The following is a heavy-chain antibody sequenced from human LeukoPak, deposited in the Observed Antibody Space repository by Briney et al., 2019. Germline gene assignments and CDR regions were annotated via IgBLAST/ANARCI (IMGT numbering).Heavy chain of an antibody. CDR3: AKGQFAWRRKIVVASFDY. CDR2: ISGSGGST. J-gene: IGHJ4*02. CDR1: GFTFSSYA. D-gene: IGHD3-22*01. V-gene: IGHV3-23*01. Sequence: GGSLRLSCAASGFTFSSYAMSWVRQAPGKGLEWVSAISGSGGSTYYADSVKGRFTISRDNSKNTLYLQMNSLRAEDTAVHYCAKGQFAWRRKIVVASFDYWGQGTLVTVSS.